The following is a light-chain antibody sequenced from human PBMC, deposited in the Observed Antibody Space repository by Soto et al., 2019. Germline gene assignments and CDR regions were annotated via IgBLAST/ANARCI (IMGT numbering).Light chain of an antibody. J-gene: IGLJ1*01. CDR1: SSDVGGYNY. CDR2: EVS. Sequence: SVLTQPASVSGSPGQSITISCTGTSSDVGGYNYISWFQQHPGKAPKLMIYEVSDRPSGVSNRFSGSKSGNTASLTISGLQAEDEADYYCSSYSSISTHVFGTGTKVTVL. V-gene: IGLV2-14*01. CDR3: SSYSSISTHV.